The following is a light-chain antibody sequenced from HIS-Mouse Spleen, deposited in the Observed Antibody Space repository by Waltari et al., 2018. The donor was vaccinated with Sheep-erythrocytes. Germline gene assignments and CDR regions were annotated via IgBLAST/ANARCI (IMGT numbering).Light chain of an antibody. V-gene: IGKV1-9*01. CDR3: QQLNSYPHT. CDR1: QGISSY. J-gene: IGKJ2*01. Sequence: DIQLTQSPSFLSASVGDRVTITCRARQGISSYLAWYQQKPGKAPKLLIYAASTLQRGVPSMFSGSGSGTEFTLTISSLQPEDFATYYCQQLNSYPHTFGQGTKLEIK. CDR2: AAS.